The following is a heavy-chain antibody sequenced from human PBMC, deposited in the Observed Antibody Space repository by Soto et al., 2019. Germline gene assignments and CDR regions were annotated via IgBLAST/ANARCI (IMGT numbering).Heavy chain of an antibody. V-gene: IGHV4-59*08. J-gene: IGHJ3*02. Sequence: PSDTLSLTCTVSGGSISIYYWSWIRQPPGKGLEWIGYIYYSGSTDYNPSLKSRVTISVDTSKNQFSLKLSSVTAADTAVYYCARTYDFWSGLRAFDIWGQGTMVTVSS. CDR3: ARTYDFWSGLRAFDI. CDR2: IYYSGST. D-gene: IGHD3-3*01. CDR1: GGSISIYY.